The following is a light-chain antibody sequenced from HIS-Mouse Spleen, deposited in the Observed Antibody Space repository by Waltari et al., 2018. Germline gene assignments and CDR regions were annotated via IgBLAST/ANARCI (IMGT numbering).Light chain of an antibody. CDR2: EDS. CDR1: SSDVGCYNL. J-gene: IGLJ3*02. Sequence: QSALTQPASVSGSPGQSITISCTGTSSDVGCYNLVSWYQQHPGKAPKLMVYEDSERPSGVSHRFSGSKLGNTASLTISGLQAEDEADYYCCSYAGSSTWVFGGGTKLTVL. CDR3: CSYAGSSTWV. V-gene: IGLV2-23*01.